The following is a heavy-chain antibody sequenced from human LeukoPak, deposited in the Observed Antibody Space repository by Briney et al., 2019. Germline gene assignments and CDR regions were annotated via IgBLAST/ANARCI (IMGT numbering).Heavy chain of an antibody. CDR1: GGSISSYY. V-gene: IGHV4-59*01. CDR2: IYYSGST. Sequence: SETLSLTCTVSGGSISSYYWSWIRQPPGKGLEWIGYIYYSGSTNYNPSLKSRVTISVDTSKNQFSLKLCSVTAADTAVYYCARLMVRGVIVWFDPWGQGTLVTVSS. CDR3: ARLMVRGVIVWFDP. J-gene: IGHJ5*02. D-gene: IGHD3-10*01.